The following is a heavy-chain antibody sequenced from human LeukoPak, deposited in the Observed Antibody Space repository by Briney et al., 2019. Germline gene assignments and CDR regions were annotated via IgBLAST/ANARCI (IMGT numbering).Heavy chain of an antibody. V-gene: IGHV3-15*01. Sequence: KPGGSLRLSCAASGFTFSNAWMNWVRQAPGKGLEWVGRIQGKTDGGTTHYAAPVKGRFTISRDDSKNTLFLQMNSLKTEYTAMYYCVKDGVWGQGTLVTVSS. CDR2: IQGKTDGGTT. J-gene: IGHJ4*02. CDR3: VKDGV. CDR1: GFTFSNAW. D-gene: IGHD3-3*01.